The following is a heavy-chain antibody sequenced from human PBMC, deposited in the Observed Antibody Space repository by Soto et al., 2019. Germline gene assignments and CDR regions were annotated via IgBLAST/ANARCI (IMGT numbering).Heavy chain of an antibody. V-gene: IGHV1-18*01. CDR1: GYTFTSFG. CDR3: ATRSPAFDY. J-gene: IGHJ4*02. Sequence: ASVKVSCKTSGYTFTSFGISWARQATGQGPEYMGWINPNKGKTNYAQKFQGRVTMTTDTSTSTAYMELSSLRSDDTAVYYCATRSPAFDYWGQGTLVTVSS. CDR2: INPNKGKT.